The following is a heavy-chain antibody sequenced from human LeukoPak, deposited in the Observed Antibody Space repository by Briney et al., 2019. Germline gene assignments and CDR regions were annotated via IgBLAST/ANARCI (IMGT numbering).Heavy chain of an antibody. J-gene: IGHJ4*02. CDR3: GRDKIPTD. CDR2: IWYDGTNR. V-gene: IGHV3-33*01. Sequence: HPGGSLRLSCAASGFTFSSYGMNWVRQAPGKGLEWVAVIWYDGTNRYYADSVKGRFTISRDNSKNTLYLQMDSLRAEDTAVYYCGRDKIPTDWGQGTLVTVSS. CDR1: GFTFSSYG.